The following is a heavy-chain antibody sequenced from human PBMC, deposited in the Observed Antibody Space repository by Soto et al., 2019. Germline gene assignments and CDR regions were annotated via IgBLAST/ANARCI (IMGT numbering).Heavy chain of an antibody. CDR1: GFTFSSYG. D-gene: IGHD3-22*01. Sequence: GGSLRLSCAASGFTFSSYGMHWVRQAPGKGLEWVAVIWYDGSNKYYADSVKGRFTISRDNSKNTLYLQMNSLRAEDTAVYYCARDYDSSGYNEFDYWGQGTLVTVSS. CDR2: IWYDGSNK. CDR3: ARDYDSSGYNEFDY. J-gene: IGHJ4*02. V-gene: IGHV3-33*01.